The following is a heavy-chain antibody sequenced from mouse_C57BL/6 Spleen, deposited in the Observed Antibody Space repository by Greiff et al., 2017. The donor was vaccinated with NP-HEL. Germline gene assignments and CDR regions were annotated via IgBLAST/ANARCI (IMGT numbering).Heavy chain of an antibody. D-gene: IGHD1-1*01. CDR3: ARSSSYWFAY. V-gene: IGHV1-54*01. CDR2: INPGSGGT. CDR1: GYAFTNYL. J-gene: IGHJ3*01. Sequence: QVQLQQSGAELVRPGTSVKVSCKASGYAFTNYLIEWVKQRPGQGLEWIGVINPGSGGTNYNEKFKGKATLTADKSSSTAYMQLSSLTSEDSAVYFCARSSSYWFAYWGQGTLVTVSA.